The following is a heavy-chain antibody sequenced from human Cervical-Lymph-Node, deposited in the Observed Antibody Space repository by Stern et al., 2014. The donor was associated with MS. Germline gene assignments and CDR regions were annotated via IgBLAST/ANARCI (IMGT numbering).Heavy chain of an antibody. CDR2: IIPIFGRT. CDR1: GGSFSSYS. CDR3: ATDRGVPGTYYGMDV. J-gene: IGHJ6*02. V-gene: IGHV1-69*01. Sequence: QVQLVQSGSEVKKPGSSVKVSCRASGGSFSSYSISWVRQAPGQGLEWMGGIIPIFGRTNYAQKFQGRVTFTADGSTSTAYMDLSSLKSEDTAVYYCATDRGVPGTYYGMDVWGQGTTVTVSS. D-gene: IGHD6-19*01.